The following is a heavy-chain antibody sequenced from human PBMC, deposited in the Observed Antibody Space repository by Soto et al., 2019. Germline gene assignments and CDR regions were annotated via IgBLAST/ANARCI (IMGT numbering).Heavy chain of an antibody. CDR2: ISYDGSNK. CDR3: AKVLFLSPYYDFWSGYYGNAGCFDY. D-gene: IGHD3-3*01. CDR1: GFTFSSYG. Sequence: GGSLRLSCAASGFTFSSYGMHWVRQAPGKGLEWVAVISYDGSNKYYADSVKGRFTISRDNSKNTLYLQMNSLRAEDTAVYYCAKVLFLSPYYDFWSGYYGNAGCFDYWGQGTLVTVSS. J-gene: IGHJ4*02. V-gene: IGHV3-30*18.